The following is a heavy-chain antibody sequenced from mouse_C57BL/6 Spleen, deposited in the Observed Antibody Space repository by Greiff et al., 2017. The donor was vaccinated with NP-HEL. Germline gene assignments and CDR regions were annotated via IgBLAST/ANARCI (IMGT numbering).Heavy chain of an antibody. CDR3: ARGYYGSSYAMDY. CDR2: ISNGGGST. CDR1: GFTFSDYY. D-gene: IGHD1-1*01. V-gene: IGHV5-12*01. Sequence: EVKVEESGGGLVQPGGSLKLSCAASGFTFSDYYMYWVRQTPEKRLEWVAYISNGGGSTYYPDTVKGRFTISRDNAKNTLYLQMSRLKSEDTAMYYCARGYYGSSYAMDYWGQGTSVTVSS. J-gene: IGHJ4*01.